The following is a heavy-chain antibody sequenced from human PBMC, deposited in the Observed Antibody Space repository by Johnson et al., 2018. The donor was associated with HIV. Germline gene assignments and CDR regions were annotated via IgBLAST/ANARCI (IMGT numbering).Heavy chain of an antibody. V-gene: IGHV3-7*05. J-gene: IGHJ3*02. Sequence: VQLVESGGGLVQRGGSLRLSCAGSGFIFSNYWMNWVRQAPGKGLEWVANIKGDGSEKYYVDSVKGRFTISRDNAKNSLYVQMNSLRAEDTAVYYCARGLRVGAIDAFDIWGQGTTVTVSS. CDR3: ARGLRVGAIDAFDI. CDR1: GFIFSNYW. D-gene: IGHD1-26*01. CDR2: IKGDGSEK.